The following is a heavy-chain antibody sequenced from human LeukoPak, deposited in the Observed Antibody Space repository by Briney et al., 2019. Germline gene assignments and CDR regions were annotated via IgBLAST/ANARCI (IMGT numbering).Heavy chain of an antibody. Sequence: SETLSLTCTVSGGSISSYYWSWIRQPPGKGLEWIGYIYYSGSTNYNPSLKSRVTISVDTSKNQSSLKLSSVTAADTAVYYCARDLSSSSWYGWFDPWGQGTLVTVSS. V-gene: IGHV4-59*12. CDR1: GGSISSYY. J-gene: IGHJ5*02. CDR2: IYYSGST. D-gene: IGHD6-13*01. CDR3: ARDLSSSSWYGWFDP.